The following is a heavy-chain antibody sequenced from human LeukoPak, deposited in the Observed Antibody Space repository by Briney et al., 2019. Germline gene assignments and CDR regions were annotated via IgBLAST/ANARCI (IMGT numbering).Heavy chain of an antibody. CDR2: IYPSGST. CDR3: ARGAPHFDY. V-gene: IGHV4-30-2*01. CDR1: GGSISSGGYS. J-gene: IGHJ4*02. Sequence: SETLSLTCAVSGGSISSGGYSWSWIRQPPGKGLEWIGHIYPSGSTYYNPSLKSRVTISVDRSKNQFSLKLSSVTAADTAVYYCARGAPHFDYWGQGTLVTVSS.